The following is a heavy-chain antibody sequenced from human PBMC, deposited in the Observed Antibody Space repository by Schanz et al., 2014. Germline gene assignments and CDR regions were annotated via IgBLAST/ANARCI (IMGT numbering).Heavy chain of an antibody. CDR2: ISASGGST. J-gene: IGHJ4*02. CDR3: ARDRGYCSGGSCLTFDY. CDR1: GFTFSSYA. V-gene: IGHV3-23*04. Sequence: EVQLVESGGGLVQPGGSLRLSCGGSGFTFSSYAMSWVRQAPGKGLEWVSTISASGGSTYYADSVKGRFTISRDNSKNILYLQMNTLRAEDTAVYYCARDRGYCSGGSCLTFDYWGQGTLVTVSS. D-gene: IGHD2-15*01.